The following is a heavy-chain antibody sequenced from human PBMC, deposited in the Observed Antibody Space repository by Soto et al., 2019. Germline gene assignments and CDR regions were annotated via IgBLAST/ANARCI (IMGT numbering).Heavy chain of an antibody. Sequence: SGDSVSSKSAAWNWIRQSPSRGLEWLGRTYYRSKWYNDYAVSVESRITINPDTSKNQFSLQLNSVTPEDTAVYYCASEYYDSSGYYYGVYYWGQGTLVTVSS. CDR3: ASEYYDSSGYYYGVYY. CDR2: TYYRSKWYN. CDR1: GDSVSSKSAA. V-gene: IGHV6-1*01. D-gene: IGHD3-22*01. J-gene: IGHJ4*02.